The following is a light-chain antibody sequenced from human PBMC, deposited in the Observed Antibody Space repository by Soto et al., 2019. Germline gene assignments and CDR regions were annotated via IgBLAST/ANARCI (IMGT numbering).Light chain of an antibody. CDR2: DNN. V-gene: IGLV1-40*01. Sequence: QSVLTQPPSVSGAPGQRVTISCTGSSSNIGAGYNVHWYQHLPGTAPKLLIFDNNNRPSVVPDRFSGSKSGTSASLAITGLQAEDEADYYCQSYDSSLSGYVVFGGGTKLTVL. CDR3: QSYDSSLSGYVV. CDR1: SSNIGAGYN. J-gene: IGLJ2*01.